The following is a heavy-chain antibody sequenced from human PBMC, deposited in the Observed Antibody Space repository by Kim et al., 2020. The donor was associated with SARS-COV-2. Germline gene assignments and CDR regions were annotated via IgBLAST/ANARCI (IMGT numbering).Heavy chain of an antibody. CDR1: GGSFSGYY. Sequence: SETLSLTCAVYGGSFSGYYWSWIRQPPGKGLEWIGEINHSGSTNYNPSLKSRVTISVDTSKNQFSLKLSSVTAADTAVYYCARAPPRGNWGQGTLVTVSS. D-gene: IGHD3-10*01. CDR3: ARAPPRGN. J-gene: IGHJ4*02. CDR2: INHSGST. V-gene: IGHV4-34*01.